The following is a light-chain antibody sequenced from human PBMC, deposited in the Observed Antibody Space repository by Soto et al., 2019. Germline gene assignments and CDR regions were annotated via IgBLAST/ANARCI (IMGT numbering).Light chain of an antibody. CDR1: QSLSNNY. Sequence: EIVLTHSPGTLSLSPGERATLSCRASQSLSNNYLAWYQQKPGQAPRLVIYGASSRATGIPDRFSASGSGTDFTLTISRLEPEDFAVYCCQQYSSSPVTFGQGTKVDI. CDR3: QQYSSSPVT. V-gene: IGKV3-20*01. J-gene: IGKJ1*01. CDR2: GAS.